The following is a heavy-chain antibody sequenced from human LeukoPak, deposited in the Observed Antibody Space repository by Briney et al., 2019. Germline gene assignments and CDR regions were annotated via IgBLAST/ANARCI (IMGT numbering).Heavy chain of an antibody. CDR3: ARRRYYDGSGYLE. D-gene: IGHD3-22*01. CDR2: IYSSGRT. J-gene: IGHJ1*01. Sequence: SETLSLTCSVSGDSVSRSDSYWDWIRQPPGKGLEWIGTIYSSGRTYYSPFLKRRVTMSVDPSNNQFSLNLRSVTAADTAVYYCARRRYYDGSGYLEWGQGTLLSVSS. CDR1: GDSVSRSDSY. V-gene: IGHV4-39*01.